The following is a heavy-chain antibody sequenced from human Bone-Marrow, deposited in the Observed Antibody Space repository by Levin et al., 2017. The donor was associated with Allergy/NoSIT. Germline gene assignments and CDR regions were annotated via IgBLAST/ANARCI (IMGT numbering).Heavy chain of an antibody. CDR3: VRGLPDY. J-gene: IGHJ4*02. Sequence: HPGGSLRLSCATSGFTFSSYSMNWVRQAPGKGLEWVSYINSSSGTIYYADSVKGRFTISRDNAKKSLYLQMSSLRVEDTAVYYCVRGLPDYWGQGTLVTVSS. CDR1: GFTFSSYS. V-gene: IGHV3-48*01. CDR2: INSSSGTI.